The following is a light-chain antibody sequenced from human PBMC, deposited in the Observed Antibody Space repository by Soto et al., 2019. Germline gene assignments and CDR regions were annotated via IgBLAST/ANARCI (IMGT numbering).Light chain of an antibody. CDR2: GAS. CDR1: QSVSSN. Sequence: EIVMTQSPATLSVSPGETATLSCRASQSVSSNLAWYQQKPGQAPSLLIYGASTRATDIPPRFSGSGSGTEFTLTITSLQSEDFEVYYCQQYKKWLPLTCGGGTKVDIK. J-gene: IGKJ4*01. CDR3: QQYKKWLPLT. V-gene: IGKV3-15*01.